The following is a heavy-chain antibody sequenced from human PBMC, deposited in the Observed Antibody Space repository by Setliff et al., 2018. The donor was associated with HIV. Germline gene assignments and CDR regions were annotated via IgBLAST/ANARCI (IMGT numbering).Heavy chain of an antibody. CDR1: GFSLSPRGMS. CDR2: IDWDDAK. Sequence: ESGPTLVNPTQTLTLTCTLSGFSLSPRGMSVSWIRQPPGKALEWLARIDWDDAKYYSTSLKTRLTISKDTSKNQVVLTMTNMDPVDTATYYCARGSESLTYFDNLGPGTLVTVSS. CDR3: ARGSESLTYFDN. D-gene: IGHD3-10*01. J-gene: IGHJ4*02. V-gene: IGHV2-70*11.